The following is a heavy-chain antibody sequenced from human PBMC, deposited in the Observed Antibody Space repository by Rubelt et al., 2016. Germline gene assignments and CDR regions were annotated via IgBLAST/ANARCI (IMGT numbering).Heavy chain of an antibody. CDR2: INSDGSTT. Sequence: GKGLVWVSRINSDGSTTSYADSVKGRFTISRDDAKNTLYLQMNSLRAEDTAVYYCARDNSNYVVSYNWFDAWGQGTLLTVSS. J-gene: IGHJ5*02. V-gene: IGHV3-74*01. D-gene: IGHD4-11*01. CDR3: ARDNSNYVVSYNWFDA.